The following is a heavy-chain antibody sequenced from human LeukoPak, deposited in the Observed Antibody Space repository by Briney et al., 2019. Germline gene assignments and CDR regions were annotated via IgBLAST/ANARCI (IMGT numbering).Heavy chain of an antibody. CDR2: IQYDGINK. Sequence: GSLRLSCAASGFDFSNYGMHWVRQAPGKGLEWVTFIQYDGINKYYGDSVRGRFTISRDNSKNTLYLQMHSLRVEDTAMYYCVKSSSSQTAEDFWGQGTLVTVSS. CDR3: VKSSSSQTAEDF. V-gene: IGHV3-30*02. CDR1: GFDFSNYG. J-gene: IGHJ4*02. D-gene: IGHD2-21*02.